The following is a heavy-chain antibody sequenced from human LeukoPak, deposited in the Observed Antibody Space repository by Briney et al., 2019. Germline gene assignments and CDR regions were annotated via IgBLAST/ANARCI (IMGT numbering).Heavy chain of an antibody. V-gene: IGHV3-21*01. D-gene: IGHD3-22*01. Sequence: GGSLRLSCAASGFTFSSYNMNWVRQAPGKGLEWVSSISTSSSYIYYADSVKGRFTISRDNAKNSLYLQMNSLRAEGTAVYYCARSISSVSDAFDIWGQGTMVTVSS. J-gene: IGHJ3*02. CDR3: ARSISSVSDAFDI. CDR2: ISTSSSYI. CDR1: GFTFSSYN.